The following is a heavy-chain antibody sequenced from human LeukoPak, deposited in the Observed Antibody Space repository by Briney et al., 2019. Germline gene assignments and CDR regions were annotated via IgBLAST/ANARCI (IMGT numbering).Heavy chain of an antibody. CDR2: ISGSGGST. Sequence: PGGSLRLSCATSGFTFSSYAMSWVRRAPGKGLEWVSTISGSGGSTHYADSVKGRFTMSRDNSKNTLYLQMNSLRAEDTAAYYCAKLTGDGGYWGQGTLVTVSS. CDR1: GFTFSSYA. D-gene: IGHD7-27*01. CDR3: AKLTGDGGY. V-gene: IGHV3-23*01. J-gene: IGHJ4*02.